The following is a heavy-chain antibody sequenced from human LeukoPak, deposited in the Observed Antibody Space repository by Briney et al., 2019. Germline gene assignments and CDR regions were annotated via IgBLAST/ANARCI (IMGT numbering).Heavy chain of an antibody. V-gene: IGHV1-2*02. D-gene: IGHD3-22*01. J-gene: IGHJ4*02. CDR3: ARVGSDYYDSSGKFDY. CDR1: GYTFTGYY. CDR2: INPNSGGT. Sequence: ASVKVSCKASGYTFTGYYMHWVRQAPGQGLEWMGWINPNSGGTNYAQKLQGRVTMTRDTSISTAYMELSRLRSDDTAVYYCARVGSDYYDSSGKFDYWGQGTLVTVSS.